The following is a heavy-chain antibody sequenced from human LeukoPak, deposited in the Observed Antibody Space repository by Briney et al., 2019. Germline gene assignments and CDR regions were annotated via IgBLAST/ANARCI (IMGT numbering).Heavy chain of an antibody. J-gene: IGHJ6*02. Sequence: GGSLRLSCAVSGITLSNYGMGWVRQAPGKGLEWVAGISDSGGSTNYADSVKGRFTISRHNSKNTLYLQMNSLRAEDTAVYYCARDFFGSDSYGSYYYYGMDVWGQGTTVTVSS. CDR3: ARDFFGSDSYGSYYYYGMDV. CDR2: ISDSGGST. D-gene: IGHD5-18*01. CDR1: GITLSNYG. V-gene: IGHV3-23*01.